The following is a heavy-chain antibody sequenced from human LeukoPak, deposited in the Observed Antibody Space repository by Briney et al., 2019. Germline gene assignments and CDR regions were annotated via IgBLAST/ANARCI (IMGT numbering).Heavy chain of an antibody. CDR3: ATLSQSAHQFPFDP. J-gene: IGHJ5*02. CDR1: GGTFSSYT. V-gene: IGHV1-69*02. Sequence: SVKVSCKASGGTFSSYTISWVRQAPGQGLEWMGRIIPILGIANYAQKFQGRVTITADKPTSTAYMELSSLRSEDTAVYYCATLSQSAHQFPFDPWGQGTLVTVSS. D-gene: IGHD2-2*01. CDR2: IIPILGIA.